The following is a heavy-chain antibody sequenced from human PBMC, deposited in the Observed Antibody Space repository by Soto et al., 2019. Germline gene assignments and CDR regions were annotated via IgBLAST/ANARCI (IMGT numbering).Heavy chain of an antibody. D-gene: IGHD2-15*01. Sequence: EVQLVESGGGLVKPGGSLRLSCAASGFTFSSYSMNWVRQAPGKGLEWVSSISSSSYIYYADSVKGRFTISRDNAKNSLYLQMNSLRAEDTAVYYCARDPAPSAPVVVAATPDYWGQGTLVTVSS. V-gene: IGHV3-21*01. CDR3: ARDPAPSAPVVVAATPDY. CDR2: ISSSSYI. J-gene: IGHJ4*02. CDR1: GFTFSSYS.